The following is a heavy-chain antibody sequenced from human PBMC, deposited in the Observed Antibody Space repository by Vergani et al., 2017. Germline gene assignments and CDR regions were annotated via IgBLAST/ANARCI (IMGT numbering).Heavy chain of an antibody. J-gene: IGHJ4*02. CDR3: AIGTDYYDSSGYYLDY. D-gene: IGHD3-22*01. Sequence: QVQLVQSGSEVRKPGASVKVSCQVSGYSLTELTIHWLRQAPGKGLEWMGGFDPAHGEVTFAHHIQGRVTMTEDRSTDTAYMELSSVRPEDTALYYCAIGTDYYDSSGYYLDYWGQGTLVTVSS. CDR2: FDPAHGEV. V-gene: IGHV1-24*01. CDR1: GYSLTELT.